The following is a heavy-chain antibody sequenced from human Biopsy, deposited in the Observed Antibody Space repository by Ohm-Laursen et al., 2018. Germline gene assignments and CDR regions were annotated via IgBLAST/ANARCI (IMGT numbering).Heavy chain of an antibody. V-gene: IGHV1-69*04. Sequence: ASVKVSCNASGDTFTTSAISWVRQVPGQGLDWMGRIIPILGTVDYGQNFQGRDTIRADTSTTFLELTSLRYDDTAVYYCASGDIGGIGLDVWGLGTTVTVFS. CDR2: IIPILGTV. D-gene: IGHD3-10*01. CDR3: ASGDIGGIGLDV. CDR1: GDTFTTSA. J-gene: IGHJ6*02.